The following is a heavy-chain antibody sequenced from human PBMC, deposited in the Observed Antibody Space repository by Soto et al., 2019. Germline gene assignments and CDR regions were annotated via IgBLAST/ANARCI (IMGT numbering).Heavy chain of an antibody. D-gene: IGHD3-22*01. CDR1: GCSGCSVAYY. J-gene: IGHJ3*01. CDR3: ARKDYDDRKFDL. V-gene: IGHV4-61*08. Sequence: NPSETLSLTCILSGCSGCSVAYYLSFIRQRPWSSLEWIGYIQYSVDTNYNSSLKSRVTISVDRSRNRFSMKLTSVTAADTAFYYCARKDYDDRKFDLWGTGKKVTVSS. CDR2: IQYSVDT.